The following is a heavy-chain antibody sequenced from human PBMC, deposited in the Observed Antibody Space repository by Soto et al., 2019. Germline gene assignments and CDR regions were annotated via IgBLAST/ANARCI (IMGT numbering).Heavy chain of an antibody. J-gene: IGHJ4*02. D-gene: IGHD4-17*01. CDR3: AEGDYVVDY. CDR1: GFTFSSYA. Sequence: EVQLLESGGGLVQPGGSLRLSCAASGFTFSSYAMSWVRQAPGKGLEWVSAISGSGGSTYYADSVKGRFTISRDNSKKTLYLKMTSVRAEDTAVYYCAEGDYVVDYWGQGTLVTVSS. V-gene: IGHV3-23*01. CDR2: ISGSGGST.